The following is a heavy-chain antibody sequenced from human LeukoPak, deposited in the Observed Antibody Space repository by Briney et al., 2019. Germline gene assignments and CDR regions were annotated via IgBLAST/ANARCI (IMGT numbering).Heavy chain of an antibody. J-gene: IGHJ4*02. Sequence: SVKVSCKASGGTFSSYAISWVRRAPGQGLEWMGRIIPILGIANYAQKFQGRVTITADKSTSTAYMELSSLRSEDTAVYYCARGYCSSTSCYAPIDYWGQGTLVTVSS. V-gene: IGHV1-69*04. D-gene: IGHD2-2*01. CDR3: ARGYCSSTSCYAPIDY. CDR1: GGTFSSYA. CDR2: IIPILGIA.